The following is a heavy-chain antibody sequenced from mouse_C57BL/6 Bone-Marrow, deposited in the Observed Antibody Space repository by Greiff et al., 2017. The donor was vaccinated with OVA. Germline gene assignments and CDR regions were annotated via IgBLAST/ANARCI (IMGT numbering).Heavy chain of an antibody. CDR2: IDPEDGET. D-gene: IGHD1-1*01. Sequence: VHVKQSGAELVKPGASVKLSCTASGFNIKDYYMHWVKQRTEQGLEWIGRIDPEDGETKYAPKFQGKATITADTSSNTAYLQLSSLTSEDTAVYYCARRNYGSRGGLYYAMDYWGQGTSVTVSS. CDR1: GFNIKDYY. J-gene: IGHJ4*01. V-gene: IGHV14-2*01. CDR3: ARRNYGSRGGLYYAMDY.